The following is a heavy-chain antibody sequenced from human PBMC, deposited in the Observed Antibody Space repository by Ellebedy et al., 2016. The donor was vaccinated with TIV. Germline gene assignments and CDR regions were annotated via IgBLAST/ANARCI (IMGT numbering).Heavy chain of an antibody. V-gene: IGHV3-23*01. CDR2: ISNTGSRT. D-gene: IGHD3-22*01. J-gene: IGHJ4*02. Sequence: GESLKISCTASGFTFGDYAMSWFRQAPGRGLEWVSTISNTGSRTYYADSVEGRFIISRDNSKKTLYLQMNSLRAEDTAVYYCAKGRGGGSDSSAPRYYFDYWGLGTLVTVSS. CDR3: AKGRGGGSDSSAPRYYFDY. CDR1: GFTFGDYA.